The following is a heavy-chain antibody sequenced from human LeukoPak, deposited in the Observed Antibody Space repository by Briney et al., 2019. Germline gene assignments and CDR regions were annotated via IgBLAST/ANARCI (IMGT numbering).Heavy chain of an antibody. D-gene: IGHD3-10*01. CDR1: GFTFSSYG. CDR3: ARDLTMEP. Sequence: GGSLRLSCAASGFTFSSYGMHWVRQAPGKGLEWVSYISSSGRTIYSADSVKGRFTISRDNAKNTLYLQMNSLRAEDTAVYYCARDLTMEPWGQGTLVTVSS. V-gene: IGHV3-48*04. CDR2: ISSSGRTI. J-gene: IGHJ5*02.